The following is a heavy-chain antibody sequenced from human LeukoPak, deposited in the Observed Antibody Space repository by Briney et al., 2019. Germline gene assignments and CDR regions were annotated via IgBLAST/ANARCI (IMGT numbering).Heavy chain of an antibody. CDR1: GYTFTGYY. Sequence: GASVKVSCKASGYTFTGYYMHWVRQAPGQGLEWMGRINPNSGGTYYAQKFQDRVTITRDTSISTAYMELSRLTSDDTAVYYCARGPRSSSGYYEFDYWGQGTLVTVSS. V-gene: IGHV1-2*06. CDR3: ARGPRSSSGYYEFDY. J-gene: IGHJ4*02. CDR2: INPNSGGT. D-gene: IGHD3-22*01.